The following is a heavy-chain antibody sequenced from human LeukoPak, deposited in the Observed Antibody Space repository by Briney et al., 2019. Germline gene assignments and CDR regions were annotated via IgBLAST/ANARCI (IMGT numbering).Heavy chain of an antibody. CDR2: INHSGST. CDR1: GGSFSGYY. Sequence: SETLSLTCAVYGGSFSGYYWSWIRQPPGKGLEWIGEINHSGSTYYNPSLKSRVTISVDTSKNQFSLKLSSVTAADTAVYYCASGGADYDILTGFDYWGQGTLVTVSS. D-gene: IGHD3-9*01. V-gene: IGHV4-34*01. CDR3: ASGGADYDILTGFDY. J-gene: IGHJ4*02.